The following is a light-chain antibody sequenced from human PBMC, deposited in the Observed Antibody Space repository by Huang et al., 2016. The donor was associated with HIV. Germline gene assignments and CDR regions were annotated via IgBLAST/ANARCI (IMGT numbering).Light chain of an antibody. Sequence: VMTQSPATLSVSPGERATPSCRASQSVGSNLAWYQQRPGQAPRLLIYGASMRATGVPVRFSGSGSGTDFTLTISSLQSEDFAIYYCQRYNDWLSLTFGGGTRVEIK. CDR2: GAS. CDR3: QRYNDWLSLT. J-gene: IGKJ4*01. V-gene: IGKV3-15*01. CDR1: QSVGSN.